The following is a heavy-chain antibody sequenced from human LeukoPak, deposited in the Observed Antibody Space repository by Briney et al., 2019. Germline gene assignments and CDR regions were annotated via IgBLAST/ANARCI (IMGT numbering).Heavy chain of an antibody. Sequence: GGSLRLSCAASGFTFSSYGMHWVRQAPGNGLEWVAVIWYDGSNKYYADSVKGRFTISRDNSKNTLYLQMNSLRAEDTAVYYCARSGSEKIRYFDWSTRSGLDVWGQGTTVTVSS. CDR1: GFTFSSYG. CDR3: ARSGSEKIRYFDWSTRSGLDV. CDR2: IWYDGSNK. D-gene: IGHD3-9*01. V-gene: IGHV3-33*01. J-gene: IGHJ6*02.